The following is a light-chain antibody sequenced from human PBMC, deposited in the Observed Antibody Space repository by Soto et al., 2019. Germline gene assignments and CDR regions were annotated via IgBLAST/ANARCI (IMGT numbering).Light chain of an antibody. J-gene: IGLJ2*01. CDR3: SSYTSRSTPV. V-gene: IGLV2-14*01. Sequence: QSVLTQPASVSGSPGQSITISCTGTSSDVGTYKYVSWYQQLPGNAPKLMIYEVSNRPSGVSNRFSGSKSGNTASLTISELQAEDEADYYCSSYTSRSTPVFGGGTKLTVL. CDR2: EVS. CDR1: SSDVGTYKY.